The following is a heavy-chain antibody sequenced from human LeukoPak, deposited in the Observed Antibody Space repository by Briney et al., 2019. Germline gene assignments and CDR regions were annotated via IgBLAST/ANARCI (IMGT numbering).Heavy chain of an antibody. CDR1: GASITSNDYS. V-gene: IGHV4-39*01. Sequence: SETLSLTCTVSGASITSNDYSWSWIRQPPGKGLEWIGMISDSGKTYFNPSLKSRVTISADTSKNQFSLRQTSLTAADTAVYYCARLRVAMVRGVPYFDSWGQGALVTVSP. J-gene: IGHJ4*02. D-gene: IGHD3-10*01. CDR2: ISDSGKT. CDR3: ARLRVAMVRGVPYFDS.